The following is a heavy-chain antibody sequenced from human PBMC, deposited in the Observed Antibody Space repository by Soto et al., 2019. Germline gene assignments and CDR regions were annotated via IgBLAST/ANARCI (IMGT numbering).Heavy chain of an antibody. Sequence: SETLSLTCTVSGGSINSGTYYWSWIRQHPGKGLEWIGYIYYNGNTYYNQSLQSRLTISRDTRKNQFSLKLNSVTAADTAVYYCARVPDRWGQGTLVTVSS. CDR2: IYYNGNT. V-gene: IGHV4-31*03. CDR3: ARVPDR. J-gene: IGHJ5*02. D-gene: IGHD2-2*01. CDR1: GGSINSGTYY.